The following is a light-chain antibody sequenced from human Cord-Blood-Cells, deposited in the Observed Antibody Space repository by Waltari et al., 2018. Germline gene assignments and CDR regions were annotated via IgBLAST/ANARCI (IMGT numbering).Light chain of an antibody. CDR3: CSYAGSYTWV. CDR2: DVS. CDR1: SSAVGGYNY. V-gene: IGLV2-11*01. Sequence: QSALTQPRSVSGSPGQSVTISFTGTSSAVGGYNYVSWYQQHPGKAPKLMIYDVSKRPSGVPDRFSGSKSGNTASLTISGLQAEDEADYYCCSYAGSYTWVFGGGTKLTVL. J-gene: IGLJ2*01.